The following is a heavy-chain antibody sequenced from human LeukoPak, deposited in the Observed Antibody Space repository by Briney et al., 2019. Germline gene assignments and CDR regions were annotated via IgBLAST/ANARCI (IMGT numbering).Heavy chain of an antibody. CDR3: ARDRPPYSSSHYYYMDV. CDR2: ISYDGSNK. J-gene: IGHJ6*03. D-gene: IGHD6-6*01. CDR1: GFTFSSYA. Sequence: GGSLRLSCAASGFTFSSYAMHWVRQAPGKGLEWVAVISYDGSNKYYADSVKGRFTISRDNSKNTLYLQMNSLRAEDTAVYYCARDRPPYSSSHYYYMDVWGKGTTVTVSS. V-gene: IGHV3-30-3*01.